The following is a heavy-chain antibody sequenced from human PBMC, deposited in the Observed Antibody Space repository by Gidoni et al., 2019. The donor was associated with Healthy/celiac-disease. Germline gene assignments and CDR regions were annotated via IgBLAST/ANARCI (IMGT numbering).Heavy chain of an antibody. CDR2: IKQDGSEK. Sequence: EVQLVESGGGLVQPGGSLRLSCAASGFPFSRSWVSWVRQAPGKGLEWVANIKQDGSEKYYVDSVKGRFTISRDNAKNSLYLQMNSLRAEDTAVYYCARRQLEENWFDPWGQGTLVTVSS. V-gene: IGHV3-7*03. D-gene: IGHD6-13*01. CDR3: ARRQLEENWFDP. J-gene: IGHJ5*02. CDR1: GFPFSRSW.